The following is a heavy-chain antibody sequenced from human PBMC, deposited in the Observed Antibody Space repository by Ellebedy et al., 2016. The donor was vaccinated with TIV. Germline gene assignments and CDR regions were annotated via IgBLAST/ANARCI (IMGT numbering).Heavy chain of an antibody. Sequence: GESLKISCAASGFTFDDSAMHWVRPAPGKGLEWVSLISGNSIHTYYADSVEGRFTISRDNSKNSLYLQINSLTTEDTGMYYCEKGKTYGAWVYGMDVWGQGTTVTVSS. CDR1: GFTFDDSA. J-gene: IGHJ6*02. D-gene: IGHD4/OR15-4a*01. CDR3: EKGKTYGAWVYGMDV. V-gene: IGHV3-43*02. CDR2: ISGNSIHT.